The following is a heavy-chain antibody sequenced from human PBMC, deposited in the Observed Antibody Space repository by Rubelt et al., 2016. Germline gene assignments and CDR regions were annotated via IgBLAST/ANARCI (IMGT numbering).Heavy chain of an antibody. CDR1: GYSISSGYY. J-gene: IGHJ4*02. CDR2: IYHSGST. CDR3: ARDHSSGWYLEGFFDY. V-gene: IGHV4-38-2*02. D-gene: IGHD6-19*01. Sequence: QVQLQESGPGLVKPSETLSLTCTVSGYSISSGYYWGWIRQPPGKGLEWIGSIYHSGSTYYNPSLKSRVTISVDTSKNPFSLKLSSVTAADTAVYYCARDHSSGWYLEGFFDYWGQGTLVTVSS.